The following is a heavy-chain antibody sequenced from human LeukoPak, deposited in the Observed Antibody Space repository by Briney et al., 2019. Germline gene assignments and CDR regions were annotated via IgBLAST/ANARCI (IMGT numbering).Heavy chain of an antibody. Sequence: SETLSLTCTVSGDSISNYYWSWIRQSRGKKLEWIGYMYNRGSTIYNPSLKSRVTISTDTSKNQFSLRLTSVTAADTAVYYCARAEKAVTGTLDYWGQGTLITVSS. CDR1: GDSISNYY. J-gene: IGHJ4*02. CDR2: MYNRGST. V-gene: IGHV4-59*01. CDR3: ARAEKAVTGTLDY. D-gene: IGHD6-19*01.